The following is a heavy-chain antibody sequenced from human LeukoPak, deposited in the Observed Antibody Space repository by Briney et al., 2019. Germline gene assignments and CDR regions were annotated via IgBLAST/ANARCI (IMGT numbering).Heavy chain of an antibody. CDR2: IYYSGST. J-gene: IGHJ1*01. D-gene: IGHD3-22*01. CDR3: ARDLGYYDGFQH. CDR1: GGSISSGGYY. V-gene: IGHV4-31*03. Sequence: SQTLSLTCTVSGGSISSGGYYWGWIRQHPGKGLEWIGYIYYSGSTYYNPSLKSRVTISVDTSKNQFSLKLSSVTAADTAVYYCARDLGYYDGFQHWGQGTLVTVSS.